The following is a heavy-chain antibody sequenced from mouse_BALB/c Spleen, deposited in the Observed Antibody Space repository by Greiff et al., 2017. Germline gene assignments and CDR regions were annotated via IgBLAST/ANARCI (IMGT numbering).Heavy chain of an antibody. Sequence: VKLVESGAELARPGASVKMSCKASGYTFTSYTMHWVKQRPGQGLEWIGYINPSSGYTNYNQKFKDKATLTADKSSSTAYMQLSSLTSEDSAVYYCAYGSTYYFDYWGQGTTLTVSS. J-gene: IGHJ2*01. CDR1: GYTFTSYT. D-gene: IGHD1-1*01. V-gene: IGHV1-4*01. CDR2: INPSSGYT. CDR3: AYGSTYYFDY.